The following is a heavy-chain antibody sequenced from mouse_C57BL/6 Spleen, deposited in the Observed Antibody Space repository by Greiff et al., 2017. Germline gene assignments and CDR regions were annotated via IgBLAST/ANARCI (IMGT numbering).Heavy chain of an antibody. Sequence: QVQLQQPGAELVRPGSSVKLSCKASGYTFTSYWMHWVKQRPIQGLEWIGNIDPSDSETHYNQKFKDKATLTVDKSASTAYMQLSSLTSEDSAVYYCATQDSSVFAYWGQGTLVTVSA. CDR1: GYTFTSYW. V-gene: IGHV1-52*01. J-gene: IGHJ3*01. CDR2: IDPSDSET. CDR3: ATQDSSVFAY. D-gene: IGHD3-2*02.